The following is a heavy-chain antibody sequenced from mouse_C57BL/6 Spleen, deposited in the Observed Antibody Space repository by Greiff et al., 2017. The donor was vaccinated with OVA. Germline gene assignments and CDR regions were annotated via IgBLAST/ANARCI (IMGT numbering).Heavy chain of an antibody. CDR1: GYTFTSYW. D-gene: IGHD2-4*01. J-gene: IGHJ3*01. Sequence: VQLQQPGAELVKPGASVKLSCKASGYTFTSYWMHWVKQRPGQGLEWIGMIHPNSGSTNYNEKFKSKATLTVDKSSSTAYMQLSSLTSEYYAVYYCARAHDDYDGGFAYWGQGTIVTVSA. CDR2: IHPNSGST. CDR3: ARAHDDYDGGFAY. V-gene: IGHV1-64*01.